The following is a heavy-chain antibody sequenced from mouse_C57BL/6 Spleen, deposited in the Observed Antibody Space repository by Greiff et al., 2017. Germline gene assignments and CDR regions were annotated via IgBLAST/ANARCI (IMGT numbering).Heavy chain of an antibody. CDR2: ISDGGSYT. Sequence: EVQVVESGGGLVKPGGSLKLSCAASGFTFSSYAMSWVRQTPEKRLEWVATISDGGSYTYYPDNVKGRFTISRDNAKNNLYLQMSNLKSEDTAMYYCARDTYYGSSYEGFAYWGQGTLVTVSA. CDR3: ARDTYYGSSYEGFAY. D-gene: IGHD1-1*01. V-gene: IGHV5-4*01. CDR1: GFTFSSYA. J-gene: IGHJ3*01.